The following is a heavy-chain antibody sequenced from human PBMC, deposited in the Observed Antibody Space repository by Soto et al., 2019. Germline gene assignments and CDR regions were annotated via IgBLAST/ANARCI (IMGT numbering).Heavy chain of an antibody. V-gene: IGHV4-34*01. CDR1: GWSFSGYY. J-gene: IGHJ5*02. CDR2: INHSGST. D-gene: IGHD2-2*01. CDR3: ARGAKTFIVVVPAAAGDWFDP. Sequence: PSETLSLTCAVYGWSFSGYYWSWIRQPPGKGLEWIGEINHSGSTNYNPSLKSRVTISVDTSKNQFSLKLSSVTAADTAVYYCARGAKTFIVVVPAAAGDWFDPWGQGTLVTVSS.